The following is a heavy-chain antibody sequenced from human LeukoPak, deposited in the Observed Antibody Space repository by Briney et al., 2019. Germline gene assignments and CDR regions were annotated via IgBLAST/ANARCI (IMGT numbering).Heavy chain of an antibody. CDR2: ISAYNGNT. CDR1: GYTFTSYG. Sequence: GASVKVSCKASGYTFTSYGISWVRQAPGQGLEWMGWISAYNGNTNYAQKLQGRVTMTTDTSTSTAYMELRSLRSDDTAVYYCARDRPYYDVLTGYYNPFDYWGQGTLVTVSS. D-gene: IGHD3-9*01. J-gene: IGHJ4*02. CDR3: ARDRPYYDVLTGYYNPFDY. V-gene: IGHV1-18*01.